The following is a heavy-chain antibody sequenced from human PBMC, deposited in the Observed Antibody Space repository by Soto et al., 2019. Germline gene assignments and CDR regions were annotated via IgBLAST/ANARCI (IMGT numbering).Heavy chain of an antibody. V-gene: IGHV3-66*01. CDR2: LYSGGNT. CDR1: GITVSSNY. Sequence: GGSLRLSCAASGITVSSNYMSWVRQTPGKGLEWVSVLYSGGNTYYADSVKGRFTISRDNSKNTLYPQMNSLRAEDTAVYYYAKNIVVATYSYYGMDVWGQVTTVTVSS. CDR3: AKNIVVATYSYYGMDV. J-gene: IGHJ6*02. D-gene: IGHD2-21*01.